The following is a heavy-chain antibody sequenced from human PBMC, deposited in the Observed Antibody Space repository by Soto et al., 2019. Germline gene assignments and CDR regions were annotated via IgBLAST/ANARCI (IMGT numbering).Heavy chain of an antibody. CDR2: IIPIFGTA. D-gene: IGHD3-10*01. V-gene: IGHV1-69*13. Sequence: GASVKVSCKASGGTFSSYAISWVRQAPGQGLEWMGGIIPIFGTANYAQKFQGRVTITADESTSTAYMELSSLRSEDTAVYYCARSYGSGSSRYYYGMDVWGQGTTVTVS. CDR3: ARSYGSGSSRYYYGMDV. CDR1: GGTFSSYA. J-gene: IGHJ6*02.